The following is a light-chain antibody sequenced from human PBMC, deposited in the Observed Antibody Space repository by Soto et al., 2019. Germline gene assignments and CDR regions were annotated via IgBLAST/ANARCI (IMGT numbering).Light chain of an antibody. V-gene: IGKV3-15*01. CDR2: GAS. CDR3: QQYNNWPRT. J-gene: IGKJ1*01. Sequence: IVMTQSPATLSVSPGERATLSCRASQSVSSNLAWYQQKPGQAPRLLIYGASTRATDIPARFSGSGSGTEFTLTISSLQSEDLAVYHCQQYNNWPRTFGQGTKVDIK. CDR1: QSVSSN.